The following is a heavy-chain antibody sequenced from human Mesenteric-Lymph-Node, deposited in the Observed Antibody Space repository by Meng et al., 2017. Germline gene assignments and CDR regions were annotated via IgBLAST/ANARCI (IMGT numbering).Heavy chain of an antibody. D-gene: IGHD3-22*01. CDR1: GYTLTGYY. V-gene: IGHV1-2*02. Sequence: HGQVVQYGAGVKKAGSAGEVARKASGYTLTGYYMHLVRQAPGQGLEWMGWINPNSGGTNYAQTFQGRVTMTRDTSISTAYMELSRLRSDDTAVYYCASENSSGYLGYFQHWGQGTLVTVSS. J-gene: IGHJ1*01. CDR2: INPNSGGT. CDR3: ASENSSGYLGYFQH.